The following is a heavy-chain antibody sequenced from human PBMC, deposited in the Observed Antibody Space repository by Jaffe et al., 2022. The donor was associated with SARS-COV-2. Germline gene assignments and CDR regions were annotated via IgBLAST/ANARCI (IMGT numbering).Heavy chain of an antibody. D-gene: IGHD1-26*01. CDR3: ARRGWDLRRAYVDS. Sequence: QLQLQESGPGLVKPSETLSLTCTVSGDSIRNNNTYWDWIRQPPGKGLEWIGDVYYNGRTYYNPSLKSRVTISIDTSKNQFSLKLTAMTAADTAVYYCARRGWDLRRAYVDSWGQGTLVTVSS. J-gene: IGHJ4*02. V-gene: IGHV4-39*01. CDR1: GDSIRNNNTY. CDR2: VYYNGRT.